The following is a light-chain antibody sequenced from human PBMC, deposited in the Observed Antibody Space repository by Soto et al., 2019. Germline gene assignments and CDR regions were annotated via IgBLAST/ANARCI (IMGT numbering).Light chain of an antibody. CDR1: SSDVGGYDY. CDR2: EVN. V-gene: IGLV2-8*01. CDR3: SSYAGSNNFV. J-gene: IGLJ3*02. Sequence: QSALTQPPSASGSPGQSVTISCTGTSSDVGGYDYVSWYQHHPGKAHKLMIYEVNKRPSGVPDRFSGSKSGNTASLTVSGLQAEYEADYYCSSYAGSNNFVFGGGTKLTVL.